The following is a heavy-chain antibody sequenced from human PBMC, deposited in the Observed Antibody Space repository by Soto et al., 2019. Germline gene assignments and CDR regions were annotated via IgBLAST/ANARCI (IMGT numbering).Heavy chain of an antibody. V-gene: IGHV4-59*01. Sequence: SETLSLTCTVSGGSISSYYWSWIRQPPGKGLEWIGYIYYSGSTNYNPSLKSRVTISVDTSKNQFSLKLSSVTAADTAVYYCARDPPIRGYYYYGMDVWGQGTTVTVSS. CDR1: GGSISSYY. CDR3: ARDPPIRGYYYYGMDV. CDR2: IYYSGST. J-gene: IGHJ6*02.